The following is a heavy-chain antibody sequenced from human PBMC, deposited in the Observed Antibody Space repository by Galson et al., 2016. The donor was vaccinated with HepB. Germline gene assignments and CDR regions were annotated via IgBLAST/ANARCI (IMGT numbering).Heavy chain of an antibody. CDR2: ISAHNGNT. J-gene: IGHJ6*02. D-gene: IGHD3-10*01. CDR1: GYIFSVYG. Sequence: SVKVSCKASGYIFSVYGINWVRQAPGQGLEWVGWISAHNGNTNSPLKFQDRVTMTTDTFTNTAYIELRSLRFDDTAVYYCARERETHLWFAGMDVWGQGTTVTVSS. CDR3: ARERETHLWFAGMDV. V-gene: IGHV1-18*04.